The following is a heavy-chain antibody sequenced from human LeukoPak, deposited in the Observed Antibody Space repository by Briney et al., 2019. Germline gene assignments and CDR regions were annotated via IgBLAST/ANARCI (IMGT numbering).Heavy chain of an antibody. Sequence: GESLKISCKGSGYSFTSYWIGWVRQMPGKGLEGMGIIYPGDSDTRYSPSFQGQVTISADKSLSTAYLQWSSLRASDTAMYYCASSSDRSYYYYYMDVWGKGTTVTVSS. V-gene: IGHV5-51*01. CDR2: IYPGDSDT. CDR3: ASSSDRSYYYYYMDV. CDR1: GYSFTSYW. J-gene: IGHJ6*03.